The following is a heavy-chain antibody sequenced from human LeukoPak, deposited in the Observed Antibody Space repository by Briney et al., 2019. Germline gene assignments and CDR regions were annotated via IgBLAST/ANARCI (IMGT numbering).Heavy chain of an antibody. Sequence: GSLRLSCAASGFTFSSYGMHWVRQAPGKGLEWVAVIWYDGSNKYYADSVKGRFTISRDNAKNSLYLQMNSLRAEDTAVYYCARDSVTIFGVADYWGQGTLVTVSS. CDR2: IWYDGSNK. D-gene: IGHD3-3*01. V-gene: IGHV3-33*01. J-gene: IGHJ4*02. CDR1: GFTFSSYG. CDR3: ARDSVTIFGVADY.